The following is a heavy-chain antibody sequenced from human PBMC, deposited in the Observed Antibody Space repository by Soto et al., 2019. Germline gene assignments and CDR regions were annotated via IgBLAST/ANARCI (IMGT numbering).Heavy chain of an antibody. V-gene: IGHV1-46*01. J-gene: IGHJ4*02. D-gene: IGHD2-21*01. Sequence: QVQLVQSGAEVKKPGASVKVSCKASGYTFIHYYIHWVRQAPGQGLEWMAIINPNGGSTSYAQKFQGRVTVTSDTSTSTVSMELNSLGSDDTAVYFCARSLLQGDFWGQGTLVTVSS. CDR2: INPNGGST. CDR1: GYTFIHYY. CDR3: ARSLLQGDF.